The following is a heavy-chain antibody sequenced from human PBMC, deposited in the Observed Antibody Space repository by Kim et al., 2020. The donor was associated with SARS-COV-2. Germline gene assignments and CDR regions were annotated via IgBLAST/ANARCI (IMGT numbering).Heavy chain of an antibody. CDR2: INSDGSST. CDR3: ASAVAGPPTLGY. CDR1: GFTFSSYW. J-gene: IGHJ4*02. V-gene: IGHV3-74*01. D-gene: IGHD6-19*01. Sequence: GGSLRLSCAASGFTFSSYWMHWVRQSPGKGLVWVSRINSDGSSTSYADSVKGRFTISRDNAKNTLYLQMNSLRAEDTAVYYCASAVAGPPTLGYWGQGTLVTVSS.